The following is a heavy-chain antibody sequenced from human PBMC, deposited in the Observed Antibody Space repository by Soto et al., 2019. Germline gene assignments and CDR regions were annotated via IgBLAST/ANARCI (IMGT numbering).Heavy chain of an antibody. J-gene: IGHJ3*02. CDR1: GFTFSSYS. CDR2: ISSSSSTI. D-gene: IGHD2-2*01. V-gene: IGHV3-48*01. CDR3: ARGWVGYCSSTSCYRYDAFDI. Sequence: EVQLVESGGGLVQPGGSLRLSCAASGFTFSSYSMNWVRQAPGKGLEWVSYISSSSSTIYYADSVKGRFTISRDNAKNSLYLQMNSLRAEDTAVYYCARGWVGYCSSTSCYRYDAFDIWGQGTMVTVSS.